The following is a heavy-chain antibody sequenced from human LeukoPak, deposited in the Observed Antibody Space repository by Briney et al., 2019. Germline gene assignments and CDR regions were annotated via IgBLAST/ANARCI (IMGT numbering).Heavy chain of an antibody. V-gene: IGHV3-21*05. D-gene: IGHD2-2*01. CDR2: VNSGGDDI. J-gene: IGHJ4*02. CDR3: ARDTIQPGLIDD. CDR1: GFSFSLYA. Sequence: GGSLRLSCAASGFSFSLYAMNWVRQAPGKGLEWISYVNSGGDDIHYAASVRGRFTISRDDAGNTLFLQLSSLRAEDTAVYYCARDTIQPGLIDDWGQGTLVTVSS.